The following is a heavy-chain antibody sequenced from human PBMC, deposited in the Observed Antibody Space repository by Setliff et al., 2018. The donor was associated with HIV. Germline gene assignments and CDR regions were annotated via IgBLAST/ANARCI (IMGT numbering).Heavy chain of an antibody. CDR1: GGSISSGSYY. Sequence: SETLSLTCTVSGGSISSGSYYWSWIRQPAGKGLEWIGRIHTSGNTNYNPSLKSRVTISVDTSKNQFSLKLSSVTAADTAVYYCAREGGLDCYDSSGHYSYWGQGTLVTVSS. V-gene: IGHV4-61*02. CDR3: AREGGLDCYDSSGHYSY. CDR2: IHTSGNT. J-gene: IGHJ4*02. D-gene: IGHD3-22*01.